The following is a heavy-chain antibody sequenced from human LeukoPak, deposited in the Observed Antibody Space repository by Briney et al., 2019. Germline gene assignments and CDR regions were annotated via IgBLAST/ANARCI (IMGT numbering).Heavy chain of an antibody. CDR3: AREGPVYCTLDY. CDR1: GGSISSGSYY. V-gene: IGHV4-61*02. D-gene: IGHD2-8*01. J-gene: IGHJ4*02. Sequence: SSETLSLTCTVSGGSISSGSYYWSWIRQPAGQGLEWIGRIYTSGSTNYNPSLKSRVTISVDTSKNQFSLKLSSVTAADTAVYYCAREGPVYCTLDYWGQGTLVTVSS. CDR2: IYTSGST.